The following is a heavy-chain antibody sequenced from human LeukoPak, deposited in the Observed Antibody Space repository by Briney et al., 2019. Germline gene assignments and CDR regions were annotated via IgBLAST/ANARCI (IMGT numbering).Heavy chain of an antibody. V-gene: IGHV3-9*01. Sequence: GGSLRLSCAASGFTFNDYAMHWVRQPPGKGLEWLSIISYNSGYIGYADSVKGRFTFSRDNTEDSVYLQMNSLRPEDTAIYFCAKVRGTYSSGFFFDSWGQGALVTVSS. CDR1: GFTFNDYA. J-gene: IGHJ4*02. CDR2: ISYNSGYI. CDR3: AKVRGTYSSGFFFDS. D-gene: IGHD6-19*01.